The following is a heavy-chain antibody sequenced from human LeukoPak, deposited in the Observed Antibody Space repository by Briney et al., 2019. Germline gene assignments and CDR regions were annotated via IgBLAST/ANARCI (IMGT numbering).Heavy chain of an antibody. CDR1: GFTFCCHA. CDR2: ISAGGGGT. D-gene: IGHD6-6*01. Sequence: GGSLRLSCATSGFTFCCHAMSGVRRAPGKGVEWVSSISAGGGGTYYADSVKGRITSSRDNSKNTVYLQMNSLRAEDTAVYFCVKTFQYSSNWYDYWGQGNLVTVSS. CDR3: VKTFQYSSNWYDY. V-gene: IGHV3-23*01. J-gene: IGHJ5*01.